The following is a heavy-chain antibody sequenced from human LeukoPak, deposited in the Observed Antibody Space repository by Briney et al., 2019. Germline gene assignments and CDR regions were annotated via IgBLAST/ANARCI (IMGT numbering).Heavy chain of an antibody. CDR2: ISFDGSRK. V-gene: IGHV3-30-3*01. Sequence: GGSLRLSCAASGFRFSSHGMHWVRQAPGNGLEWVADISFDGSRKCYADSVKGHFTISRDNSENTLYLHMNSLRADDTAVYYWAKAPERRGFFSGSACYSDCWGQGTLVTVSS. J-gene: IGHJ4*02. CDR3: AKAPERRGFFSGSACYSDC. CDR1: GFRFSSHG. D-gene: IGHD2-8*02.